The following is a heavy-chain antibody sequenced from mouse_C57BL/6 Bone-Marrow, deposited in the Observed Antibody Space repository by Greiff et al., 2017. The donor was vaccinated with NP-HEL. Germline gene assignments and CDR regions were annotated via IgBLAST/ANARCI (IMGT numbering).Heavy chain of an antibody. CDR3: VGTSDAMDY. D-gene: IGHD3-3*01. CDR1: GFSFNTYA. CDR2: IRSKGNNYAT. Sequence: EVMLVESGGGLVQPKGSLKLSCAASGFSFNTYAMNWVRPAPGKGLEWVARIRSKGNNYATYYADSVKDRFTISRDDSESMLYLQMNNLKTEDTAMYYGVGTSDAMDYWGQGTSVTVSS. V-gene: IGHV10-1*01. J-gene: IGHJ4*01.